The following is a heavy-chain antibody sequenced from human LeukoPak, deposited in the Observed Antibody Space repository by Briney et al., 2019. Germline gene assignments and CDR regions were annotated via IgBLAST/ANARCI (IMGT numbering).Heavy chain of an antibody. J-gene: IGHJ5*02. V-gene: IGHV4-59*01. CDR3: ARDSAMIDNWFDP. CDR1: GGSISSYY. D-gene: IGHD3-22*01. CDR2: IYYSGST. Sequence: PSETLSLTCTVSGGSISSYYWSWIRQPPGKGLEWIGYIYYSGSTNYNPSLKSRVTISVDTSKNQFSLKLSSVTAADTAVYYCARDSAMIDNWFDPWGQGTLLTVSS.